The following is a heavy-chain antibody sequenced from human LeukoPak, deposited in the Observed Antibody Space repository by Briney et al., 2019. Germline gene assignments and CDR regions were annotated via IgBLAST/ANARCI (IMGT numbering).Heavy chain of an antibody. V-gene: IGHV1-2*02. J-gene: IGHJ6*02. Sequence: ASVKVSCKASGYTFTGYYMHWVRQAPGQGLEWMGWIIPNSGGTNYAQKLQGRVTMTRDTSISTAYMELSRLRSDDTAVYYCARGYDPPPYYYYYGMDVWGQGTTVTVSS. CDR1: GYTFTGYY. CDR3: ARGYDPPPYYYYYGMDV. CDR2: IIPNSGGT. D-gene: IGHD3-3*01.